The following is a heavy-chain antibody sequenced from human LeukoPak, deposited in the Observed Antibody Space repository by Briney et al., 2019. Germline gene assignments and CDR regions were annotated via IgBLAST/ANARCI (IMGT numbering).Heavy chain of an antibody. Sequence: PSETLSLTCTVSGYSIRSGYYWGWIRQPPGKGLQWIGSMYHSGSTYTNPSLQSRVTISVDTSKNQFSLRLSSVTAADTAVYYCVSDCCGGDYPWYLDLWGRGTLVTVSS. J-gene: IGHJ2*01. CDR3: VSDCCGGDYPWYLDL. V-gene: IGHV4-38-2*02. D-gene: IGHD2-21*02. CDR2: MYHSGST. CDR1: GYSIRSGYY.